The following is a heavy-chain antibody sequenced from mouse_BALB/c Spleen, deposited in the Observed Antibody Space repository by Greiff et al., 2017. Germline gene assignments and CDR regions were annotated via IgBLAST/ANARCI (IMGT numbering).Heavy chain of an antibody. Sequence: QVQLQQPGAELVRPGASVKLSCKASGYTFTSYWINWVKQRPGQGLEWIGNIYPSDSYTNNNQKFKDKATLTVDKSSSTAYMQLSSPTSEDSAVYYCSYGNYPSWFAYWGQGTLVTVSA. J-gene: IGHJ3*01. D-gene: IGHD2-1*01. CDR3: SYGNYPSWFAY. CDR2: IYPSDSYT. V-gene: IGHV1-69*02. CDR1: GYTFTSYW.